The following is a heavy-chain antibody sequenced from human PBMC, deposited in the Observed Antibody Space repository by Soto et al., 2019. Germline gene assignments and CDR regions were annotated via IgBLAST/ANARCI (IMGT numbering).Heavy chain of an antibody. V-gene: IGHV3-23*01. J-gene: IGHJ4*02. Sequence: EVQLLESGGGLVQPGGSLRLSCAASGFTFSSYAMSWVRQAPGKGLEWVSAISGSGGSTYYADSVKGRFTISRDNSKNTRYLQMNSLRAEDTAVYYCAKAGEDDDLYYVDYWGQGTLVPGSS. CDR1: GFTFSSYA. CDR2: ISGSGGST. D-gene: IGHD2-21*01. CDR3: AKAGEDDDLYYVDY.